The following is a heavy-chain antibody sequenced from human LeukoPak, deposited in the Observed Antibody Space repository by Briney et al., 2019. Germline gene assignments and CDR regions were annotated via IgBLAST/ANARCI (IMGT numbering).Heavy chain of an antibody. CDR3: ARILYCTSISCYSS. CDR2: IDPDGSNT. CDR1: GFTFSNYW. V-gene: IGHV3-74*01. D-gene: IGHD2-2*01. J-gene: IGHJ1*01. Sequence: PGGSLRLSCAASGFTFSNYWMHWVRQAPGKGLVWVSRIDPDGSNTTYADSVKGRFTISRDNAKNTLYLQMNSLRAEDTAVYYCARILYCTSISCYSSWGQGTLVTVCS.